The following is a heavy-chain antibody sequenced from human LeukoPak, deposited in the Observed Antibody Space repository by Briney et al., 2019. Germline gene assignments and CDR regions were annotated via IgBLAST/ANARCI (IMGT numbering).Heavy chain of an antibody. CDR2: IYYSGST. D-gene: IGHD3-10*01. Sequence: SETLSLTCTVSGVSISSYYWSWIRQPPGKGLEWIGYIYYSGSTNYNPSLKSRVTISVDTSKNQFSLKLSSVTAADTAVYYCARTYGSGSYYTPIFDYWGQGTLVTVSS. V-gene: IGHV4-59*01. CDR3: ARTYGSGSYYTPIFDY. J-gene: IGHJ4*02. CDR1: GVSISSYY.